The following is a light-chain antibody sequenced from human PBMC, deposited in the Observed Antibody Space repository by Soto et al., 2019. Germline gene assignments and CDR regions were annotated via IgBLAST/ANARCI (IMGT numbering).Light chain of an antibody. J-gene: IGKJ1*01. Sequence: EIVMTKSPATLSVSPGERVTLSCKASRSVRSNLAWYQQKPGQAPRLLISGASTRATGITDRFSGSGSGTEFTLTINSLQSEDFAVYYCQQYDYWPGTFGQGTKV. V-gene: IGKV3-15*01. CDR1: RSVRSN. CDR3: QQYDYWPGT. CDR2: GAS.